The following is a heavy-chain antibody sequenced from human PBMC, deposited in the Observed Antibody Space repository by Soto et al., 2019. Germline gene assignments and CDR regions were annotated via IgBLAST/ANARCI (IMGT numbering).Heavy chain of an antibody. V-gene: IGHV4-30-4*01. CDR3: ASHDYAHYGMDV. Sequence: QVQLQESGPGLVKPSQTLSLTCTVSGGSISSGDYYWSWIRQPPGKGLEWIGYIYDSGSTYYNPSLKSRVSISVDTPKNQFSLKLSSVTAADTAVYYCASHDYAHYGMDVWGQGTTVTVSS. J-gene: IGHJ6*02. CDR2: IYDSGST. CDR1: GGSISSGDYY. D-gene: IGHD3-16*01.